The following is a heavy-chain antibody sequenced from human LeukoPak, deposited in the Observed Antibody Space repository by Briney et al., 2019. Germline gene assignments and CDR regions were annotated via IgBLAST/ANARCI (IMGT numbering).Heavy chain of an antibody. CDR1: GFTFSSYW. J-gene: IGHJ4*02. CDR3: AGPMGPAAIFGFDY. CDR2: IKQDGSEK. Sequence: GGSLRLSCAASGFTFSSYWMSWVRQAPGKGLEWVANIKQDGSEKCYVDSVKGRFTISRDNAKNSLYLQMNSLRAEDTAVYYCAGPMGPAAIFGFDYWGQGTLVTVSS. V-gene: IGHV3-7*01. D-gene: IGHD2-2*01.